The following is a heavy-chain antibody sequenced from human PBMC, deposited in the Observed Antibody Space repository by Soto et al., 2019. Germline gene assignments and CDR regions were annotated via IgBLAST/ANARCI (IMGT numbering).Heavy chain of an antibody. Sequence: QVQLVQSGAEVKKPGSSVKVSCKASGGTFSSDSFSWVRQAPGQGLEWMGGIIPMFDTPIYAQKFQDRVTISEDESTSTVYMQLSSLRSGDTAVYYCARSGGLDRDFNYWGQGSLVTVSS. D-gene: IGHD2-15*01. CDR3: ARSGGLDRDFNY. J-gene: IGHJ4*02. V-gene: IGHV1-69*12. CDR2: IIPMFDTP. CDR1: GGTFSSDS.